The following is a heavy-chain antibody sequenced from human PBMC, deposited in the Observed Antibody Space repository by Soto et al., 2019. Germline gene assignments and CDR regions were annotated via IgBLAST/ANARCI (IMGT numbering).Heavy chain of an antibody. Sequence: QVQLQESGPGLVRPSQTLSLTCTVSGDSISSADYYWSWIRQTPGKGLEWIGHIFYSGTTYYNPSLKRRLTISVYTSKNHFSLRLTSVTAAETAVYYCARDLWVEPELYYYVMDVGGQGTTFTVSS. CDR2: IFYSGTT. CDR3: ARDLWVEPELYYYVMDV. D-gene: IGHD1-1*01. V-gene: IGHV4-30-4*01. CDR1: GDSISSADYY. J-gene: IGHJ6*02.